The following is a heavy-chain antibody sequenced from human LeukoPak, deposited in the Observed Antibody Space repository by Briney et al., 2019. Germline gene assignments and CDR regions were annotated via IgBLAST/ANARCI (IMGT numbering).Heavy chain of an antibody. CDR2: LRSDENKE. Sequence: PGGSLRLSCVASGFTFSRFCMHWVRQSPGKGLEWVAFLRSDENKEHYADSLKGRFTISRDDSKNTLYLQMNTLRAGDTAVYYCAKRSSSPIYRNGWGVASWGQGTLVTVSS. CDR1: GFTFSRFC. V-gene: IGHV3-30*02. CDR3: AKRSSSPIYRNGWGVAS. J-gene: IGHJ4*02. D-gene: IGHD6-19*01.